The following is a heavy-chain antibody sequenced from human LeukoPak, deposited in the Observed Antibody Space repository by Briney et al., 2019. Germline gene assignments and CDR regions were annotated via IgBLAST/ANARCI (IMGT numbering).Heavy chain of an antibody. CDR3: ARDSLNYYYDSSGYYARLNWFDP. CDR1: GGSISSGSYY. J-gene: IGHJ5*02. CDR2: IYTSGST. D-gene: IGHD3-22*01. Sequence: SETLSLTCTVSGGSISSGSYYWSWIRQPAGKGLEWIGRIYTSGSTNYNPSLKSRVTISVDTSKNQFSLKLSSVTAADTAVYYCARDSLNYYYDSSGYYARLNWFDPWGQGTLVTVSS. V-gene: IGHV4-61*02.